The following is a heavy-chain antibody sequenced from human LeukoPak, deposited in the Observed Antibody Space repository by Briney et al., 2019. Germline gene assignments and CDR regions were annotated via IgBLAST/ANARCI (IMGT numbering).Heavy chain of an antibody. J-gene: IGHJ4*02. V-gene: IGHV3-23*01. D-gene: IGHD6-19*01. CDR3: AKDLRAVAGPSDY. Sequence: GGSVRLSCAASGFTFSSYAMSWVRQAPGKGLEWVSAISGSGGSTYHADSVKGRFTISRDNSKNTLYLQMNSLRAEDTAVYYCAKDLRAVAGPSDYWGQGTLVTVSS. CDR2: ISGSGGST. CDR1: GFTFSSYA.